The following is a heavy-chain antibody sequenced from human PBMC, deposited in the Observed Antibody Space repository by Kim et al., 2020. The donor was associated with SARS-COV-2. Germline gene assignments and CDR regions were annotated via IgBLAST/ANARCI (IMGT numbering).Heavy chain of an antibody. J-gene: IGHJ2*01. Sequence: GESLKISCEASGYSFTNYWISWVRQVPGKGLEWMGRLDPTDSYTSYSPSFQGHVTISADTSISTAYLLWNSLKASDTAIYYCATSHSVVPDCYFELWVRGTLVTVSS. D-gene: IGHD2-15*01. V-gene: IGHV5-10-1*01. CDR3: ATSHSVVPDCYFEL. CDR2: LDPTDSYT. CDR1: GYSFTNYW.